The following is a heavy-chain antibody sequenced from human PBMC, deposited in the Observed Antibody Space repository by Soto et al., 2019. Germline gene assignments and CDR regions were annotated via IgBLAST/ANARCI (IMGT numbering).Heavy chain of an antibody. CDR2: IIAGLGIA. V-gene: IGHV1-69*04. J-gene: IGHJ5*02. CDR1: GFTFXSSA. CDR3: ARGPYSYGYSGWFDP. Sequence: VKVYWKGSGFTFXSSAMQWVRQNNGQGLEWMGRIIAGLGIANYAQKFQDRVTITADKSTSTAYMELSSLRSEDTAVYYCARGPYSYGYSGWFDPWGQGTLVTVSS. D-gene: IGHD5-18*01.